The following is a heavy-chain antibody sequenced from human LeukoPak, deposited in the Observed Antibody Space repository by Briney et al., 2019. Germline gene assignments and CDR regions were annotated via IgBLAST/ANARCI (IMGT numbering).Heavy chain of an antibody. D-gene: IGHD2-2*01. CDR1: GFTFSSYG. V-gene: IGHV3-30*02. CDR3: AKLGYCSSTSCREDAFDI. J-gene: IGHJ3*02. CDR2: IRYDGSNK. Sequence: GGSLRLSCAASGFTFSSYGMHWVRQAPGKGLEWVAFIRYDGSNKYYADSVKGRFTISRDNSKNTLYLQMNSLRAEDTAVYYCAKLGYCSSTSCREDAFDIWGQGTMVTVSS.